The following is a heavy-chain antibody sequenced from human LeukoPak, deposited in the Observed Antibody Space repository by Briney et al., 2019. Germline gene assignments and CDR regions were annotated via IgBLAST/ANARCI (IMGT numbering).Heavy chain of an antibody. V-gene: IGHV1-2*02. CDR2: INPSSGGT. J-gene: IGHJ3*02. Sequence: GASVKVSCKASGYTFTGYYMHWVRQAPGQGLEWMGWINPSSGGTNYAQKFQGRVTMTRDTSISTAYMEVSRLRSDDTAVYYCARDGSTMPALDIWGQGTMVTVSS. CDR3: ARDGSTMPALDI. D-gene: IGHD2-2*01. CDR1: GYTFTGYY.